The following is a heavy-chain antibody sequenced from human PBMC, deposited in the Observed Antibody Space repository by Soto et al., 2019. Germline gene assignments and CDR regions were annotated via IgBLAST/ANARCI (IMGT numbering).Heavy chain of an antibody. Sequence: SVKVSCKASGGTFSSYTISWVRQAPGQGLEWMGRIIPILGIANYAQKFQGRVTITADKSTSTAYMELSSLRSEDTAVYYCAREMYYDFWSGALDYWGQGTLVTVSS. V-gene: IGHV1-69*04. CDR2: IIPILGIA. CDR3: AREMYYDFWSGALDY. D-gene: IGHD3-3*01. J-gene: IGHJ4*02. CDR1: GGTFSSYT.